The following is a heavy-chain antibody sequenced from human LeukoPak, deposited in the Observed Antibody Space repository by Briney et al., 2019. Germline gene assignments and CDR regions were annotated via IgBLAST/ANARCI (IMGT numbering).Heavy chain of an antibody. V-gene: IGHV4-59*01. CDR1: GGSISSYY. Sequence: SETLSLTCTVPGGSISSYYWSWIRQPPGKGLEWIGYIYYSGSTNYNPSLKSRVTISVDTSKNQFSLKLSSVTAADTAVYYCARGVILTGSYFDYWGQGTLVTVSS. J-gene: IGHJ4*02. D-gene: IGHD3-9*01. CDR3: ARGVILTGSYFDY. CDR2: IYYSGST.